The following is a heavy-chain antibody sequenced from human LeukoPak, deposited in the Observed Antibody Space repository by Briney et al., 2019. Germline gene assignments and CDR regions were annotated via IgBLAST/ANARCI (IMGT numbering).Heavy chain of an antibody. CDR1: GFIFSNYA. J-gene: IGHJ4*02. V-gene: IGHV3-53*01. CDR2: IYSGGST. Sequence: GRSLRLSCAASGFIFSNYAMSWVRQAPGKGLEWVSVIYSGGSTYYADSVKGRFTISRDNSKNTLYLQMNSLRAEDTAVYYCARSASWENFVEVWGQGTLVTVSS. CDR3: ARSASWENFVEV. D-gene: IGHD1-26*01.